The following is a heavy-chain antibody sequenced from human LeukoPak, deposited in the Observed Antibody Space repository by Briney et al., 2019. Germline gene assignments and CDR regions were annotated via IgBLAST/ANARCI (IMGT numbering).Heavy chain of an antibody. Sequence: GASVKVSCKASGYTFTSYDINWVRQATGQGLEWMGWMNPNSGNTGYAQKFQGRVTMTTDTSTSTAYMELRSLRSDDTAVYYCARSGSNDAFDIWGQGTMVTVSS. CDR2: MNPNSGNT. V-gene: IGHV1-8*01. J-gene: IGHJ3*02. D-gene: IGHD1-26*01. CDR3: ARSGSNDAFDI. CDR1: GYTFTSYD.